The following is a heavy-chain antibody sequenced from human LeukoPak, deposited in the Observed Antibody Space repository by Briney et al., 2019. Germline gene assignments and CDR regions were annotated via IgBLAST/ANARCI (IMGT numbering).Heavy chain of an antibody. CDR3: ARDQGYGSGIDAFDI. CDR1: GFTFSSNW. J-gene: IGHJ3*02. V-gene: IGHV3-7*01. D-gene: IGHD3-10*01. CDR2: IKKDGSTK. Sequence: GGSLRLSCAASGFTFSSNWMSWVRQAPGKGLEWVADIKKDGSTKYYVDSVKGRFTISRDNAKNSLYLQMNSLRAEDTAVYYCARDQGYGSGIDAFDIWGQGTMVTVSS.